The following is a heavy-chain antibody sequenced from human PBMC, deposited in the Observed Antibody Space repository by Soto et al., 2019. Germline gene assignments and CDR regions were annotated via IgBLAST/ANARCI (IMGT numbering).Heavy chain of an antibody. Sequence: PGGSLRLSCAASGFTFSSYGMHWVRQAPGKGLEWVAVIWYDGSNKYYADSVKGRFTISRDNSKNTLYLQMNSLRAEDTAVYYCARDLIYYDSSGYYGLDYWGQGTLVTVSS. V-gene: IGHV3-33*01. J-gene: IGHJ4*02. D-gene: IGHD3-22*01. CDR3: ARDLIYYDSSGYYGLDY. CDR2: IWYDGSNK. CDR1: GFTFSSYG.